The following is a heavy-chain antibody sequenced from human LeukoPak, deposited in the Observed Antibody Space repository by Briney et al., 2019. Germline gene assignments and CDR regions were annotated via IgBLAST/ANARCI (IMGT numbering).Heavy chain of an antibody. CDR3: ARGNSGWYNWFDP. V-gene: IGHV1-2*02. Sequence: VASVKVSCKASGYIFNGYYIHWVRQAPGQGLEWMGWINPNSGGTNYAQKFQGRVTMTRDTSISTAYMEMSRLRYDDTAVYYCARGNSGWYNWFDPWGQGTLVTVPS. CDR2: INPNSGGT. D-gene: IGHD6-19*01. CDR1: GYIFNGYY. J-gene: IGHJ5*02.